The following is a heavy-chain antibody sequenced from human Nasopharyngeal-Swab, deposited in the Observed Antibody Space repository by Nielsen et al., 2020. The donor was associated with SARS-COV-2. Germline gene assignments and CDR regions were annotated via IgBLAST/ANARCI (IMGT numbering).Heavy chain of an antibody. J-gene: IGHJ4*02. CDR1: GYTFTSYD. Sequence: ASVKVSCKASGYTFTSYDINWVRQATGQGLEWMGWMNPNSGNTGYAQKFQGRVTITRNTPTSTAYMELRSLRSDDTAVYYCARRSSRDYYDSSGYEDYWGQGTLVTVSS. V-gene: IGHV1-8*01. D-gene: IGHD3-22*01. CDR2: MNPNSGNT. CDR3: ARRSSRDYYDSSGYEDY.